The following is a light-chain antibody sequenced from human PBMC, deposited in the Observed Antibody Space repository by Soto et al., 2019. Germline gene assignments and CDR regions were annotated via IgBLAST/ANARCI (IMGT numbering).Light chain of an antibody. CDR1: QGISTW. J-gene: IGKJ1*01. V-gene: IGKV1-5*01. Sequence: DIQMTQSPYTLSASVGDRVTITCRASQGISTWLACYQQKPGTAPKLLIYDASSLESGVPSRFSGSGSGTEFTLTISSLQPDDYATYYCQQYSSYSRTFGQGTKVDIK. CDR3: QQYSSYSRT. CDR2: DAS.